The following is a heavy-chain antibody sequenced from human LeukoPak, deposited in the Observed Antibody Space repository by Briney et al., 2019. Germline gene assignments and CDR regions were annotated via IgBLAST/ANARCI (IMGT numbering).Heavy chain of an antibody. CDR1: GGSISSYY. D-gene: IGHD3-10*01. V-gene: IGHV4-59*01. J-gene: IGHJ6*03. Sequence: SETLSLTCTVSGGSISSYYWSWIRQPPGKGLEWIGYIYYSGSTNYNPSLKSRVTISVDTSKNQFSLKLSSVTAADTAVYYCARRVTMVRGVAAYYYMDVWGKGTTVTVSS. CDR3: ARRVTMVRGVAAYYYMDV. CDR2: IYYSGST.